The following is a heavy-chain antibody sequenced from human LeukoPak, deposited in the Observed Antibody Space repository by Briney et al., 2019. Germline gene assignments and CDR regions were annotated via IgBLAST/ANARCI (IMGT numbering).Heavy chain of an antibody. Sequence: SETLSLTCTVSGYSISSVYDWGWSRQPPGKGLGGIENINHSGNTYYNPALKSRVTISVDTSKNHYSLKLRSVNAADTAVYYCARRGGYYVSPGYYYYYMDVWGKGTTVTISS. V-gene: IGHV4-38-2*02. J-gene: IGHJ6*03. CDR3: ARRGGYYVSPGYYYYYMDV. CDR1: GYSISSVYD. D-gene: IGHD3-10*02. CDR2: INHSGNT.